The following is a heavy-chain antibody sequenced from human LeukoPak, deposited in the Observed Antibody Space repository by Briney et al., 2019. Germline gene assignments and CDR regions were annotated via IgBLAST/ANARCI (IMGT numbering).Heavy chain of an antibody. J-gene: IGHJ6*02. CDR2: ISSSGSTI. D-gene: IGHD4-17*01. CDR3: ARDTTVTTFDYYYDMDV. CDR1: GFTFSDYY. Sequence: RSGGSLRLSCAASGFTFSDYYMSWIRQAPGKGLEWVSYISSSGSTIYYADSVKGRFTISRDNAKNSLYLQMNSLRAEDTAVYYCARDTTVTTFDYYYDMDVWGQGTTVTVSS. V-gene: IGHV3-11*01.